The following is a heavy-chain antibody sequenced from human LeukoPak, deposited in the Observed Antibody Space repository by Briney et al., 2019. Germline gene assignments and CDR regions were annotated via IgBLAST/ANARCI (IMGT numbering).Heavy chain of an antibody. CDR1: GDSVSSNSAS. V-gene: IGHV6-1*01. CDR2: TYYRSKWYN. D-gene: IGHD3-3*01. Sequence: PSQTLSLTCAISGDSVSSNSASWNWIRQSPSRGLEWLGRTYYRSKWYNDYALSVKSRIAINPDTPKNQFSLQLNSVTPEDTAVYYCARVVSPTNYDFWSGYYPTYGMDVWGQGTTVTVSS. J-gene: IGHJ6*02. CDR3: ARVVSPTNYDFWSGYYPTYGMDV.